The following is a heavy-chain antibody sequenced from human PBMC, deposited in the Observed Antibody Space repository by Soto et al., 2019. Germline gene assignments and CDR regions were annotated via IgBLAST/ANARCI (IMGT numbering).Heavy chain of an antibody. D-gene: IGHD3-10*01. CDR3: ARGTPVWFDP. CDR1: GYTFTSYG. CDR2: ISAYNGNT. Sequence: GASVKVSCKASGYTFTSYGISWVRQAPGQGLEWMGWISAYNGNTNYAQKLQGRVTITRDTSASTAYMELSSLRSEDTAVYYCARGTPVWFDPWGQGTLVTVSS. J-gene: IGHJ5*02. V-gene: IGHV1-18*01.